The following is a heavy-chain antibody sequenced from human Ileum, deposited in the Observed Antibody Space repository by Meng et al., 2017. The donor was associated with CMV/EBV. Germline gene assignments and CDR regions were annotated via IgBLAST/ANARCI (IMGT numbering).Heavy chain of an antibody. J-gene: IGHJ4*02. D-gene: IGHD1-1*01. CDR2: IIPIFGTP. Sequence: VQLVESGAGVKRPGSLVKVACKASGGTFSHYGISWIRQTPGQGLEWMGGIIPIFGTPNYAQKFQGRITITADESTQTVYMELSSLTADDTALYFCARLGQQLVAPPAYFDSWGQGTLVTVSS. CDR1: GGTFSHYG. CDR3: ARLGQQLVAPPAYFDS. V-gene: IGHV1-69*12.